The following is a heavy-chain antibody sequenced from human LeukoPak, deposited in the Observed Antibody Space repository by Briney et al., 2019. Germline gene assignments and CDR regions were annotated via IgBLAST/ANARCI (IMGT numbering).Heavy chain of an antibody. CDR3: ARGGYYGSGNDFRFDP. V-gene: IGHV4-59*01. J-gene: IGHJ5*02. Sequence: NTSETLSLTCTVSGGSISSYYWNWIRQPPGKGLEWIGYIFYSGSTNYNPSLKSRVTISVDTSKNQFSLKLSSVTAADTAVYFCARGGYYGSGNDFRFDPWGQGTLVTVSS. CDR1: GGSISSYY. CDR2: IFYSGST. D-gene: IGHD3-10*01.